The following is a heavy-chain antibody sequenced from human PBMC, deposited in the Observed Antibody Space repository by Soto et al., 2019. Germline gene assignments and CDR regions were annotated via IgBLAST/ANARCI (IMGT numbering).Heavy chain of an antibody. J-gene: IGHJ4*02. D-gene: IGHD1-26*01. V-gene: IGHV1-46*01. CDR3: ARIYSGSRLDY. Sequence: YYWSWIRQHPGKGLEWMGVINPSSGSTNYAQKFQGRVIMTRDTSTSTVYMELSTLRSDDTAVYYCARIYSGSRLDYWGQGTLVTVSS. CDR1: YY. CDR2: INPSSGST.